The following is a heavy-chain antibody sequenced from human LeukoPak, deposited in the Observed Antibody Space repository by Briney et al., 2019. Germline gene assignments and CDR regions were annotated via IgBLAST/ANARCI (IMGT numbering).Heavy chain of an antibody. Sequence: GGSLRLSCAGSGFTFSGFAMHWVRQAPGKGLEWVAAISYHGRDKYYADAVSGRFTISRNNSKNTLHLEMNSLRTDDTAVYYCTKERGGGGRRINLMVGGYGPWGQGTQVTVSS. CDR2: ISYHGRDK. V-gene: IGHV3-30*04. D-gene: IGHD3-22*01. CDR3: TKERGGGGRRINLMVGGYGP. J-gene: IGHJ5*02. CDR1: GFTFSGFA.